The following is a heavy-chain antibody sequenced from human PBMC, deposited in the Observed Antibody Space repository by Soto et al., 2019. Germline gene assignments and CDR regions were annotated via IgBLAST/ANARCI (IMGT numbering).Heavy chain of an antibody. D-gene: IGHD3-22*01. CDR3: AHSLIGYYYDSSGANWFDT. Sequence: QITLKESGPTLVKPTQTLTLTCTFSGFSLSTSGVGVGWIRQPPGKALEWLALIYWDDDKRYSPSLKSRLTIAKDTSNNQVVLTMTNMDPVDTATYYCAHSLIGYYYDSSGANWFDTCGQGTLVTVSS. CDR1: GFSLSTSGVG. CDR2: IYWDDDK. J-gene: IGHJ5*02. V-gene: IGHV2-5*02.